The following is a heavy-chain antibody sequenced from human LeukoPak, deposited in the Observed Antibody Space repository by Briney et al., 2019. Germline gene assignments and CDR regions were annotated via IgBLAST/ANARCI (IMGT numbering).Heavy chain of an antibody. V-gene: IGHV3-23*01. Sequence: GASLRLPCAASGFPFSRYAMSWVRQAPGKGLEWVCAIGGCGGSTYYEDSVKCQFTISKDNFKITLYLQMNSLRAEDTAVYYCAKDFKDYDSSGTLNWFDPWGQGTLVTVSS. D-gene: IGHD3-22*01. CDR1: GFPFSRYA. J-gene: IGHJ5*02. CDR2: IGGCGGST. CDR3: AKDFKDYDSSGTLNWFDP.